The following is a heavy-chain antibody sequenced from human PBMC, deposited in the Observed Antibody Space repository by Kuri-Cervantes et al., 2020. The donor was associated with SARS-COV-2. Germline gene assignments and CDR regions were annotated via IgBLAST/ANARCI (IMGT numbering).Heavy chain of an antibody. Sequence: GGSLRLSCAASGFTFSSYAMHWVRQAPGKGLEWVAVISYDGSNKYYADSVKGRFTISRDNSKNTLYLQMNSLRAEDTAVYYCARGFNSAVAGTYWFDPWGQGTLVTVSS. CDR3: ARGFNSAVAGTYWFDP. CDR2: ISYDGSNK. CDR1: GFTFSSYA. D-gene: IGHD6-19*01. J-gene: IGHJ5*02. V-gene: IGHV3-30-3*01.